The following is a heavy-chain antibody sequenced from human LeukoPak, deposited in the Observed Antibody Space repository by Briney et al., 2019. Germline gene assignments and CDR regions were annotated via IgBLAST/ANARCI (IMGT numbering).Heavy chain of an antibody. CDR2: MKPGGSEE. J-gene: IGHJ4*02. CDR1: GFTFSNYW. Sequence: PGGSLRLSCAASGFTFSNYWMTWVRQAPGKGLEWVANMKPGGSEEYYVDSVRGRFTVSRNNARNSLYLQMDSLRAEDTAVYYCAREGGGGGYYSDSYGHPHFDCWGPGTLVTVSS. V-gene: IGHV3-7*01. CDR3: AREGGGGGYYSDSYGHPHFDC. D-gene: IGHD3-22*01.